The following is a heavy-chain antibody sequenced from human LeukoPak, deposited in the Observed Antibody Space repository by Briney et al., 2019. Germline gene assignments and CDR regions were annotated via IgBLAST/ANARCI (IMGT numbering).Heavy chain of an antibody. CDR3: ASLSGSGYYFDY. Sequence: GGSLRLSCAASGFTVSSNYMSWVRQTPGKGLEWVSVIYSGGSTYYADSVKGRFTISRDNSKNTLYLQMNSLRAEGTAVYYCASLSGSGYYFDYWGQGTLVTVSS. J-gene: IGHJ4*02. V-gene: IGHV3-53*01. CDR2: IYSGGST. D-gene: IGHD3-22*01. CDR1: GFTVSSNY.